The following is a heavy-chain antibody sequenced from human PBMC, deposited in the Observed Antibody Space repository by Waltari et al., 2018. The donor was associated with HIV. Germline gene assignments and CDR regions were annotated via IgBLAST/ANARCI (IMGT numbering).Heavy chain of an antibody. V-gene: IGHV4-39*01. J-gene: IGHJ5*02. CDR1: GGSITSSSYF. Sequence: QLQLQESGPGLVKPSETLSLTCTVSGGSITSSSYFWAWIRQPPGKGLEWIGNIYSGGNTYYNPSLQSRGTMSVDRSNSQFSLRLSSVTAADTGVYYCARRVVPGSTLDPWGPGALVTVSS. CDR3: ARRVVPGSTLDP. D-gene: IGHD2-15*01. CDR2: IYSGGNT.